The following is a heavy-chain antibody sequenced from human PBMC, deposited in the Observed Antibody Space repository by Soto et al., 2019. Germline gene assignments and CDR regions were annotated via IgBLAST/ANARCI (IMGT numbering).Heavy chain of an antibody. CDR3: VQSRCGGDCLQSYSSHSYYGLDV. D-gene: IGHD2-21*02. CDR1: GFSLSSIGEG. V-gene: IGHV2-5*02. CDR2: IYWDDDK. Sequence: QITLKESGPTLVKPTQTLTLTCTFPGFSLSSIGEGVGWIRQPPGKAQEWLALIYWDDDKRYSPSLKSRLTITKDTYKNQVVLTMTNMEPVDTATYYCVQSRCGGDCLQSYSSHSYYGLDVWGQGTTVTVSS. J-gene: IGHJ6*02.